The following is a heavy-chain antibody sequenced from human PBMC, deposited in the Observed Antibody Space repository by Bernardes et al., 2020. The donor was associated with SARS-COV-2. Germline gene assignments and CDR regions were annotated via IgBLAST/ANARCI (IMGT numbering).Heavy chain of an antibody. CDR3: ARVGVVPAANQRYYYYYGMDV. CDR2: INHSGST. Sequence: SETLSLTCAVYGGSFSGYYWSWIRQPPGKGLEWIGEINHSGSTNYNPSLKSRVTISVDTSKNQFSLKLSSVTAADTAVYYCARVGVVPAANQRYYYYYGMDVWGQGTTVTVSS. V-gene: IGHV4-34*01. CDR1: GGSFSGYY. J-gene: IGHJ6*02. D-gene: IGHD2-2*01.